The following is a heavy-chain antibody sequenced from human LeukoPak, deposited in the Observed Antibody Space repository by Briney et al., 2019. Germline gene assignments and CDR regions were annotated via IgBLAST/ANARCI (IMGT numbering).Heavy chain of an antibody. J-gene: IGHJ4*02. CDR3: ARGGDGAIVPAV. CDR1: GYTFSKYA. D-gene: IGHD2-2*01. V-gene: IGHV7-4-1*02. Sequence: GASVKVSCKASGYTFSKYAMNWVRQAPGQGLEWRGWINTKTGNPTYAQAFTGRFVFSLETSVSTAYLEISSLQTEDTAVYYCARGGDGAIVPAVWGQGTLVTVSS. CDR2: INTKTGNP.